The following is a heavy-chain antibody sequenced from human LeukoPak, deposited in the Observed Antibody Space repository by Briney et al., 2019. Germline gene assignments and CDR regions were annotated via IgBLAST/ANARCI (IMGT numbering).Heavy chain of an antibody. CDR1: GGSFSGYY. CDR3: ARDNSGYYFDY. V-gene: IGHV4-59*12. D-gene: IGHD3-22*01. J-gene: IGHJ4*02. CDR2: IYYSGST. Sequence: SETLSLTCAVYGGSFSGYYWSWIRQPLGKGLEWIGYIYYSGSTNYNPSLKSRVTISVDTSKNQFSLKLSSVTAADTAVYYCARDNSGYYFDYWGQGTLVTVSS.